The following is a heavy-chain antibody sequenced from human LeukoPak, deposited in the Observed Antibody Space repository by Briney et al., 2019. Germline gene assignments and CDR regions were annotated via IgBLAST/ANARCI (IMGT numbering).Heavy chain of an antibody. CDR2: INPNSGGT. CDR3: ARDPLGSGSYYHQNLFDP. CDR1: GYTFTGYY. Sequence: ASVKVSCKASGYTFTGYYMHWVRQAPGQGLEWMGWINPNSGGTNYAQKFQGRVTMTSDTSISKAYMELSRLRSADTAVYYCARDPLGSGSYYHQNLFDPWGQGTLVTVSS. J-gene: IGHJ5*02. D-gene: IGHD3-10*01. V-gene: IGHV1-2*02.